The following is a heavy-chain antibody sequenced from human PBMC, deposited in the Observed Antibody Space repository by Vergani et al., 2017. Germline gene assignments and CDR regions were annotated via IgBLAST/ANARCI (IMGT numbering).Heavy chain of an antibody. CDR1: DSSIMTNPY. J-gene: IGHJ6*02. CDR2: IHHSGDT. Sequence: QVQLQESGPGLVKPSETLTLTCDVSDSSIMTNPYWGWFRQSPGKGLEWIGCIHHSGDTHYNSSLTSRVSISIVSRSKFSLSLTSGTAADTAIYYCARHRGSGGFFPSSYFYGMDVWVHGTTVTVSS. D-gene: IGHD3-10*01. V-gene: IGHV4-38-2*01. CDR3: ARHRGSGGFFPSSYFYGMDV.